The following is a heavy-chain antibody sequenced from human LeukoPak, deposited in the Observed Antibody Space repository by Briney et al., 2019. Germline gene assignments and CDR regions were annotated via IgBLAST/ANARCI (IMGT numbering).Heavy chain of an antibody. CDR2: INHSGST. CDR3: ARGDDYVWGSRNWFDP. CDR1: GGSFSGYY. D-gene: IGHD3-16*01. J-gene: IGHJ5*02. Sequence: PSETLSLTCAVYGGSFSGYYWRWIRQPPGKGLEWIGEINHSGSTNYNPSLKSRVTISVDTSKNQFSLKLSSVTAADTAVYYCARGDDYVWGSRNWFDPWGQGTLVTVSS. V-gene: IGHV4-34*01.